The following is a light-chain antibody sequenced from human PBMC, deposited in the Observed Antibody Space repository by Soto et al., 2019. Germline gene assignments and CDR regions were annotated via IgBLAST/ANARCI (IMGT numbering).Light chain of an antibody. CDR3: QQTYTIPWT. V-gene: IGKV1-39*01. J-gene: IGKJ1*01. CDR2: GAS. Sequence: DIQMTQSPSSLSASIGDRVIITCRVSRSLGVNLSWYQQSPGKAPKLLIYGASNSQGGVPSRFSGSGSGTDFTLTIRSLQLEDSATYYCQQTYTIPWTFGQGSKVEIK. CDR1: RSLGVN.